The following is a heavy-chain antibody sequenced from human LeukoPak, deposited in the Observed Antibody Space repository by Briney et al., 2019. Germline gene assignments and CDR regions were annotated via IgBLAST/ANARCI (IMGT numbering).Heavy chain of an antibody. J-gene: IGHJ4*02. Sequence: SDTLSLTCTVSGGSISNSIYYWAWIRQPPGKGLEWIGTISYSGSTYYNPSLKSRVTISVDTSKNQFSLKLNSVTAADTAVYYCATGRAAAGQYYFDYWGQGTLVTVSS. CDR3: ATGRAAAGQYYFDY. D-gene: IGHD6-13*01. V-gene: IGHV4-39*01. CDR2: ISYSGST. CDR1: GGSISNSIYY.